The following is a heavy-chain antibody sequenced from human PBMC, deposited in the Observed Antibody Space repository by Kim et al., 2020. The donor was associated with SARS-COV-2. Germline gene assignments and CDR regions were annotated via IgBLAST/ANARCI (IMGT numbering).Heavy chain of an antibody. V-gene: IGHV4-34*01. D-gene: IGHD2-2*01. CDR1: GGSFSGYY. CDR3: ARVYCSSTCPWFGYYYGM. J-gene: IGHJ6*01. Sequence: SETLSLTCAVYGGSFSGYYWSWIRQPPGKGLEWIGEINHSGSTNYNPSLKSRVTISVDTSKNQFSLKLSSVTAAATAVYYCARVYCSSTCPWFGYYYGM. CDR2: INHSGST.